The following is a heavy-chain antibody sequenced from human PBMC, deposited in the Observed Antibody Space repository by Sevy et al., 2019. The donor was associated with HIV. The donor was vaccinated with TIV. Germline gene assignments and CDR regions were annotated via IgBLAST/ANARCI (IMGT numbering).Heavy chain of an antibody. V-gene: IGHV3-7*01. CDR2: IKEDGSAK. Sequence: GGSLRLSCTASGFTFSSYGVSWVRQAPGKGLEWVANIKEDGSAKYYVDSVKGRFTISRDNAKNSLYLQMNSLRAEDTAIYYCARDPGTDYWGQGTLVTVSS. CDR1: GFTFSSYG. J-gene: IGHJ4*02. CDR3: ARDPGTDY. D-gene: IGHD1-1*01.